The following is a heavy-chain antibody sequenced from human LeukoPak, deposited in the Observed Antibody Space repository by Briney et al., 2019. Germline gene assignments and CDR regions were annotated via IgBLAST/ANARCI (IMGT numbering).Heavy chain of an antibody. J-gene: IGHJ6*04. CDR2: IKQDGSQI. CDR1: GFTFNAYW. Sequence: GGSLRLSCGASGFTFNAYWVNWVRQAPGRGLEWVANIKQDGSQINYVDSVKGRFTIYRDNAENSLYLQMNSLRAEDTAVYYCAGGDYGDVWGKGTTVTVSS. CDR3: AGGDYGDV. V-gene: IGHV3-7*01. D-gene: IGHD4-17*01.